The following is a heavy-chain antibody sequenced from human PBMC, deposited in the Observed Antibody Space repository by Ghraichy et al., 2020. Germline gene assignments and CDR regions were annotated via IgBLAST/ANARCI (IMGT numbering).Heavy chain of an antibody. J-gene: IGHJ4*02. CDR2: IYRTGNI. V-gene: IGHV4-38-2*02. Sequence: SETLSLTCAVSGYSISSGYYWGWIRQPPGKGLEWIGSIYRTGNIYYNQSLKSRVTMSVDTSNNQFSLRLSSVTAADTAIYYCARDERGAGACFDCWCQGTLVTVSS. D-gene: IGHD3-10*01. CDR1: GYSISSGYY. CDR3: ARDERGAGACFDC.